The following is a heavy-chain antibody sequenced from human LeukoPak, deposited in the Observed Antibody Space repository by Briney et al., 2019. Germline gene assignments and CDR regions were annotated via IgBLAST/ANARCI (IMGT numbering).Heavy chain of an antibody. CDR2: INHSGST. CDR3: ARLVISPQGGY. V-gene: IGHV4-34*01. CDR1: GGSFSGYY. J-gene: IGHJ4*02. Sequence: SETLSLTCAVYGGSFSGYYWSWIRQPPGKRLEWIGEINHSGSTNYNPSLKSRVTISVDTSKNQFSLKLRSVTAADTAVYYCARLVISPQGGYWGQGTLVTVSS. D-gene: IGHD2-21*01.